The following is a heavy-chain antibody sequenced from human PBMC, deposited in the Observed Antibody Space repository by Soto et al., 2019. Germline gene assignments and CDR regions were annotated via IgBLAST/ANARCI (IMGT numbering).Heavy chain of an antibody. CDR2: IYYSGST. Sequence: PSETLSLTCTVSGGSISSYYWSWIRQPPWKGLEWIGYIYYSGSTNYNPSLKSRVTISVDTSKNQFSLKLSSVTAADTAVYYCARDSGYDFWSGYYPSQYYGMDVWGQGTTVTVSS. D-gene: IGHD3-3*01. V-gene: IGHV4-59*01. J-gene: IGHJ6*02. CDR1: GGSISSYY. CDR3: ARDSGYDFWSGYYPSQYYGMDV.